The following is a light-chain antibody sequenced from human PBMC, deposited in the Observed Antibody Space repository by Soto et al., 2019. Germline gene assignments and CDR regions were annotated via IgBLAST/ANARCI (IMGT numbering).Light chain of an antibody. CDR2: DAS. CDR1: QSVSSY. J-gene: IGKJ4*01. Sequence: EIVLTQSPATLSLSPGERATLSCRASQSVSSYLAWYQQKPGQAPRLLTYDASNRATGIPARFSGSGSGTDFSLTITSLEPEDFAVYYGQQRSNWPPGVTFGGGTMVEIK. CDR3: QQRSNWPPGVT. V-gene: IGKV3-11*01.